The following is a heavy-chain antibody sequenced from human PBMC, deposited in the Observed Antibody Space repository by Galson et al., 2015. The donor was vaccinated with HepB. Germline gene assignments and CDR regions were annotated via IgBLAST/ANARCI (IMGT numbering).Heavy chain of an antibody. Sequence: SLRLSCAASGFTVSNNYMSWVRQAPGKGLEWVSAISGSGGSTYYADSAKGRFTISRDNSKNTLYLQMNSLRAEDTAVYYCAKARGYSGYTDYYYYMDVWGKGTTVTVSS. CDR3: AKARGYSGYTDYYYYMDV. D-gene: IGHD5-12*01. J-gene: IGHJ6*03. CDR2: ISGSGGST. CDR1: GFTVSNNY. V-gene: IGHV3-23*01.